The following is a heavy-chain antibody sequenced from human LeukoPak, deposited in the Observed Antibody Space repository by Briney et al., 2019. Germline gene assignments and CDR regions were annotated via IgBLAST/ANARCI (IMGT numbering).Heavy chain of an antibody. J-gene: IGHJ6*04. V-gene: IGHV4-34*01. CDR1: GGSFSGYY. CDR3: ARTRGIAARPPGYDV. D-gene: IGHD6-6*01. CDR2: INHSGST. Sequence: TSETLSLTCAVYGGSFSGYYWSWIRQPPGKGLEWIGEINHSGSTNYNPSLKSRVTISVDTSKNQFSLKLSSVTAADTAVYYCARTRGIAARPPGYDVWGKGTTVTVSS.